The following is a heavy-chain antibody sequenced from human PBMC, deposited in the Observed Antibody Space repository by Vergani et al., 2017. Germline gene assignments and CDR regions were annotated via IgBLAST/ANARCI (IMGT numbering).Heavy chain of an antibody. D-gene: IGHD2-8*01. CDR3: SGGCTNGGCLENEGIDC. CDR2: IGSSGPYI. J-gene: IGHJ4*01. V-gene: IGHV3-21*06. CDR1: GFTFSDFS. Sequence: VQLVESGGGLVKPGGSLRLSCAASGFTFSDFSMSWVRQAPGKGLEWVAFIGSSGPYINYADSVKGRFIISRDNTNTSLFLQLRSQRAEDAAVYYYSGGCTNGGCLENEGIDCWVQGATVTVSS.